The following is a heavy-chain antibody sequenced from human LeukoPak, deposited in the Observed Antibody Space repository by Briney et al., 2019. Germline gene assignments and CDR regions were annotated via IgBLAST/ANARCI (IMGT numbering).Heavy chain of an antibody. D-gene: IGHD3-10*01. Sequence: SETLSLTCTVSGYSISSGYYWGWIRQPPGKGLEWIGSINHSGSTYYNTSLKSRVTISVDTSKNQFSLKLSSVTAADTAVYYCARDHTSYYGSGRLDAFDIWGQGTMVTVSS. CDR2: INHSGST. CDR1: GYSISSGYY. CDR3: ARDHTSYYGSGRLDAFDI. J-gene: IGHJ3*02. V-gene: IGHV4-38-2*02.